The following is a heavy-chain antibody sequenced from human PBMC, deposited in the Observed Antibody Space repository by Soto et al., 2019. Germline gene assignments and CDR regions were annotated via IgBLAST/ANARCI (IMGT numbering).Heavy chain of an antibody. Sequence: QLSESGGGLVQPGGSLRLSCAASGFTFTSHGMNWVRQAPGKGLEWVSYIDGGGGDIKHADSVKGRFTIFRDNSKNTVYLQMNSLRVEDTAIYFCARRNPNFPFDLWGQGTLVAVS. D-gene: IGHD7-27*01. CDR3: ARRNPNFPFDL. V-gene: IGHV3-23*01. CDR2: IDGGGGDI. CDR1: GFTFTSHG. J-gene: IGHJ4*02.